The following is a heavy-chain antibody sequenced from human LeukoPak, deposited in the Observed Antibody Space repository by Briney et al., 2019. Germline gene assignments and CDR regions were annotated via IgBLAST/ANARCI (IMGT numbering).Heavy chain of an antibody. CDR2: IYYSGST. CDR1: GGSISSYY. V-gene: IGHV4-59*01. CDR3: ATKGVATISA. J-gene: IGHJ5*02. Sequence: PSETLSLTCTVSGGSISSYYWSWIRQPPGKGLEWIGYIYYSGSTNYNPSLKSRVTISVDTSKNQFSLKLSSVTAADTAVYYCATKGVATISAWGQGTLVTVSS. D-gene: IGHD5-12*01.